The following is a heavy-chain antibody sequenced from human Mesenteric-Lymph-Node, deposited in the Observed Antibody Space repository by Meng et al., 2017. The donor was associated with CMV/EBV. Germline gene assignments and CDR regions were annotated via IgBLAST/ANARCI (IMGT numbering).Heavy chain of an antibody. J-gene: IGHJ4*02. D-gene: IGHD1-26*01. V-gene: IGHV1-2*02. Sequence: ASVKVSCKASGYSFSSYGISWVRQAPGQGLEWMGWINPNSGGTNYAQKFQGRVTMTRDTSISTAYMELSRLRSDDTAVYYCARVKGRPYSGSYPYYFDYWGQGTLVTVSS. CDR1: GYSFSSYG. CDR2: INPNSGGT. CDR3: ARVKGRPYSGSYPYYFDY.